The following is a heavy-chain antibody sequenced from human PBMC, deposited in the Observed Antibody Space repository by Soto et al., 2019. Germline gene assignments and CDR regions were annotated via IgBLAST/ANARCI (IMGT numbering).Heavy chain of an antibody. CDR1: GGSFSGYY. Sequence: PLETLSLTCAVYGGSFSGYYWSWIRQPPGKGLEWIGEINHSGSTNYNPSLKSRVTISVDTSKNQFSLKLSSVTAADTAVYYCARVFLGAFDIWGQGTMVTVSS. CDR2: INHSGST. J-gene: IGHJ3*02. CDR3: ARVFLGAFDI. V-gene: IGHV4-34*01. D-gene: IGHD3-16*01.